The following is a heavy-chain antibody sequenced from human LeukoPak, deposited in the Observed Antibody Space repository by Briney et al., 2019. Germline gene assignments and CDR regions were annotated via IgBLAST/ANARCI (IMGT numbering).Heavy chain of an antibody. Sequence: GASVKVSCKASGSTFSSYAISWVRQAPGQGLEWMGWINPNSGDTKYAQKFQGRVTMTRDTSISTAYMELSRLRSDDTAVYYCARVGGFGYYYMDVWGKGTTVTVSS. CDR1: GSTFSSYA. CDR3: ARVGGFGYYYMDV. D-gene: IGHD2-15*01. V-gene: IGHV1-2*02. CDR2: INPNSGDT. J-gene: IGHJ6*03.